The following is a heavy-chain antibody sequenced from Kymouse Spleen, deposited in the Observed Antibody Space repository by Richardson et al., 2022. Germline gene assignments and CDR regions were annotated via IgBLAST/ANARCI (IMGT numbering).Heavy chain of an antibody. V-gene: IGHV4-34*01. D-gene: IGHD1-7*01. CDR3: ASRITGTTGYYGMDV. J-gene: IGHJ6*02. CDR1: GGSFSGYY. CDR2: INHSGST. Sequence: QVQLQQWGAGLLKPSETLSLTCAVYGGSFSGYYWSWIRQPPGKGLEWIGEINHSGSTNYNPSLKSRVTISVDTSKNQFSLKLSSVTAADTAVYYCASRITGTTGYYGMDVWGQGTTVTVSS.